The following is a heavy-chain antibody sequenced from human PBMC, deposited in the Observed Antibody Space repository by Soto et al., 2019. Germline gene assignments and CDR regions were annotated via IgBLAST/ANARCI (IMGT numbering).Heavy chain of an antibody. Sequence: QITLKESGPTLVKPTQTLTLTCSFSGFSLSTRGVGVGWIRQPPGKALEWLALIYWDDDRRYSPSLKSRLTITKDTSKTQVALTMTNMDPVDTATYYCARSLWFGELLWGQGTLDTVSS. CDR2: IYWDDDR. J-gene: IGHJ4*02. CDR1: GFSLSTRGVG. CDR3: ARSLWFGELL. V-gene: IGHV2-5*02. D-gene: IGHD3-10*01.